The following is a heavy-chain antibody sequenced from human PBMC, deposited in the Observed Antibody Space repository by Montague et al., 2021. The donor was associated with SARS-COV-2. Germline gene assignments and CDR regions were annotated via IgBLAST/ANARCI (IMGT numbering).Heavy chain of an antibody. J-gene: IGHJ5*02. CDR2: INHSGST. D-gene: IGHD1-26*01. V-gene: IGHV4-34*01. CDR3: ARLYIQKTLVGASRRRWFDP. CDR1: GGSFSGYY. Sequence: SETLSLTCAVCGGSFSGYYWSWIRQPPGKGLEWIGEINHSGSTNYNPSLKSRVTISVDTSKNQFSLKLSSVTAADTAVYYCARLYIQKTLVGASRRRWFDPWGQGTLVTVSS.